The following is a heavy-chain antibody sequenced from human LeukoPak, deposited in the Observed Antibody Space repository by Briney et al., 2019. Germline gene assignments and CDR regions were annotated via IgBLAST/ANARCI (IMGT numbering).Heavy chain of an antibody. J-gene: IGHJ5*02. CDR2: TSGSGGST. D-gene: IGHD6-13*01. CDR1: GFTFSSYA. Sequence: PGGSLRLSCAASGFTFSSYAMSWVRQAPGKGLEWVSSTSGSGGSTYYADSVKGRFTISRDNSKNTLYLQMNSLRAEDTAVYYCAKDGIAAAGISLMGWPPHNQNWFDPWGQGTLVTVSS. V-gene: IGHV3-23*01. CDR3: AKDGIAAAGISLMGWPPHNQNWFDP.